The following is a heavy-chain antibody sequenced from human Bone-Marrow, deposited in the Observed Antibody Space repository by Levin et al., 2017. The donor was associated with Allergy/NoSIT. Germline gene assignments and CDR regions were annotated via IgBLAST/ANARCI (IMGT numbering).Heavy chain of an antibody. J-gene: IGHJ4*02. CDR3: AKDRNTLFGGVDY. Sequence: ASVKVSCAASGFTFSSFGMNWVRQTPGKGLEWVSVVSGSGDTTYYADSVKGRFTISRDNSKNTLYLQMNSLRAEDTAVYYCAKDRNTLFGGVDYWGQGTLVTVSS. CDR2: VSGSGDTT. CDR1: GFTFSSFG. V-gene: IGHV3-23*01. D-gene: IGHD3-3*01.